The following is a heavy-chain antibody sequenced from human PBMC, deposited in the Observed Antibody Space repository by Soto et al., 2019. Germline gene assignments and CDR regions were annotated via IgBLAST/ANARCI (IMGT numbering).Heavy chain of an antibody. Sequence: ASVKVSCKASSYPFARYGISWVRQAPGQGLEWVGWISGYNGYTNYGQKFQGRVTMTTDTSTTTAYMELRSLRSDDTAVYYCARPYDSSQSPRFDYWGQGTLVTVSS. CDR1: SYPFARYG. V-gene: IGHV1-18*04. D-gene: IGHD3-22*01. CDR3: ARPYDSSQSPRFDY. CDR2: ISGYNGYT. J-gene: IGHJ4*02.